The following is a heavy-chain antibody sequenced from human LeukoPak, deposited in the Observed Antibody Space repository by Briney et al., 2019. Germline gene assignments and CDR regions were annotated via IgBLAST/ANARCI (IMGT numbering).Heavy chain of an antibody. CDR2: INHSGST. CDR3: ARSRAYYDFWSGPYYFDY. V-gene: IGHV4-39*07. J-gene: IGHJ4*02. CDR1: GGSISSSSYY. D-gene: IGHD3-3*01. Sequence: KASETLSLTCTVSGGSISSSSYYWGWIRQPPGKGLEWIGEINHSGSTNYSPSLKSRVTISVDTSKNQFSLKLSSVTAADTAVYYCARSRAYYDFWSGPYYFDYWGQGTLVTVSS.